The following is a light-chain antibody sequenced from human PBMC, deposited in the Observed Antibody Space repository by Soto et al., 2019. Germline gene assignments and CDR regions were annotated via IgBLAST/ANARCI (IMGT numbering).Light chain of an antibody. V-gene: IGLV2-14*03. J-gene: IGLJ1*01. CDR2: DVS. CDR3: SSYTSSSLHV. Sequence: QSALTQPASVSGSPGQSITISCTGTSSDVGGYNYVSWYQQHPGKAPKLMIYDVSNRPSGVSNRFSGSKSGNTASLTISGLQAEDEAGYYCSSYTSSSLHVFGTGTKVTVL. CDR1: SSDVGGYNY.